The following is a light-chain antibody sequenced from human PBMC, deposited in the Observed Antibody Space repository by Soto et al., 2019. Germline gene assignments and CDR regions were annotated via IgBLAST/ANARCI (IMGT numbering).Light chain of an antibody. CDR1: SSDVGGDAH. V-gene: IGLV2-14*03. CDR2: DVT. J-gene: IGLJ3*02. Sequence: QSALTQPASVSGSPGQSITISCTGTSSDVGGDAHFSWYQQHPCKAPKLIIYDVTVRPSGLSRRFSGSKSDNTASLAVSGLQPEDEADYYCSSYTNKDTLLFGGGTKVTVL. CDR3: SSYTNKDTLL.